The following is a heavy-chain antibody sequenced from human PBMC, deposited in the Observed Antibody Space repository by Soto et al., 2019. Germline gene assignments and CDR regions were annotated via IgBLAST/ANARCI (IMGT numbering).Heavy chain of an antibody. Sequence: QVQLQESGPGLVKPSETLSLTCTVSGGSTSSYYWSWIRQPPGKGLEWIGYIYYSGSTNYNPSLKSRVTISVDTSKNQFSLKLSSVTAADTAVYYCARLGGDYYDSSGYYPYYFDYWGQGTLVTVS. CDR3: ARLGGDYYDSSGYYPYYFDY. D-gene: IGHD3-22*01. CDR1: GGSTSSYY. CDR2: IYYSGST. V-gene: IGHV4-59*08. J-gene: IGHJ4*02.